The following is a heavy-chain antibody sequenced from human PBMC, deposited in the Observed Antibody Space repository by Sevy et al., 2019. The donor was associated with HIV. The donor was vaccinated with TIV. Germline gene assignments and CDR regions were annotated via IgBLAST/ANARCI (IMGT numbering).Heavy chain of an antibody. CDR3: AHETFGRFES. CDR1: GFTFSANW. J-gene: IGHJ4*02. D-gene: IGHD3-16*01. V-gene: IGHV3-7*01. CDR2: IKGDGSDK. Sequence: GESLKISCASSGFTFSANWMNWVRQAPGKGLEWVANIKGDGSDKHYVDSVEGRFTISRDNAKNLLYLQMNSLRVEDTAVYYCAHETFGRFESWGQRTLVTVSS.